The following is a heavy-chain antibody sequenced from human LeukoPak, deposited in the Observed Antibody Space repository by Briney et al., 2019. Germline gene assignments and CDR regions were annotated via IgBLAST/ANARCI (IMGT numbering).Heavy chain of an antibody. D-gene: IGHD2-15*01. J-gene: IGHJ4*02. V-gene: IGHV1-18*01. CDR2: ISAYNGNT. CDR3: ARIAEVVAADGIDY. CDR1: GYTFTSYG. Sequence: ASVKVSCKASGYTFTSYGISWVRQAPGQGLEWMGWISAYNGNTNYAQKLQGRVTMTEDTSTDTAYMELSSLRSEDTAVYYCARIAEVVAADGIDYWGQGTLVTVPS.